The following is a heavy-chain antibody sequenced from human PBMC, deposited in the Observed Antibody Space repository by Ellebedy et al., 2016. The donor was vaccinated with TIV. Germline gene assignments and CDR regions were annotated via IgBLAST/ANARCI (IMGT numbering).Heavy chain of an antibody. CDR3: ARRGSYGDYAVQVNSWFDS. CDR2: IYQDGSVQ. CDR1: GFSFRSYW. J-gene: IGHJ5*01. V-gene: IGHV3-7*01. Sequence: PGGSLRLSCAASGFSFRSYWMSWVRQAPGKGLEWVANIYQDGSVQYYLDSLKGRFTISRYNAINSLFLQMNSLRAGDTAVYYCARRGSYGDYAVQVNSWFDSWGRGTLVTVSS. D-gene: IGHD4-17*01.